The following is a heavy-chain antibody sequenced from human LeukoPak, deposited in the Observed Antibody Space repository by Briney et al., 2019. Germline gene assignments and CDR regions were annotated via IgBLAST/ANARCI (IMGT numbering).Heavy chain of an antibody. CDR3: AKKVQGATGWFHP. J-gene: IGHJ5*02. D-gene: IGHD3-16*01. CDR2: ISGSGGTT. CDR1: GFTFSSYA. V-gene: IGHV3-23*01. Sequence: GGSLRLSCAASGFTFSSYAMSWLRQAPGKGLEWVSVISGSGGTTNYADSVKGRFTISRDNSENTLHLQMNSLRAEDTAVYYCAKKVQGATGWFHPWGQGTLVTVSS.